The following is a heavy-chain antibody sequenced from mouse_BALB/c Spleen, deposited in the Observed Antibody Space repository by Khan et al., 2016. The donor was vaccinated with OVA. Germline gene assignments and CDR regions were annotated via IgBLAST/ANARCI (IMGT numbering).Heavy chain of an antibody. CDR3: ARAYYGNYREAMDY. Sequence: QVQLKESGPGLVAPSQSLSITCTVSGFSLTGYGVNWVRQPPGKGLEWLGMIWGDGSTDYNSALKSRLSISKDNSKSQVFLKMNSLQTDDTARYYCARAYYGNYREAMDYWGQGISVTVSS. D-gene: IGHD2-10*01. CDR2: IWGDGST. J-gene: IGHJ4*01. CDR1: GFSLTGYG. V-gene: IGHV2-6-7*01.